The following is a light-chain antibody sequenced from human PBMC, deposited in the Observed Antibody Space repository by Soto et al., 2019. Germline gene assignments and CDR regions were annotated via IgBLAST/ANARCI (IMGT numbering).Light chain of an antibody. V-gene: IGKV3-15*01. CDR3: QQYYKWPWT. J-gene: IGKJ1*01. CDR1: QSGGTN. CDR2: GTS. Sequence: EVVLTQSPATVSVAPGERVILSCRASQSGGTNLAWYQQRPGQAPRLLIYGTSTRATGIPARFSGSGSRTEFTLTISSLQSEDFAFYYCQQYYKWPWTFGPGTKVEIK.